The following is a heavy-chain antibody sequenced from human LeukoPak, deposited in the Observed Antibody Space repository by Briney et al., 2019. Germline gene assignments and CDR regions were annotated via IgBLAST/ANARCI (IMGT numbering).Heavy chain of an antibody. D-gene: IGHD6-19*01. CDR1: GASINSNY. CDR3: ASEGRSGWYPFDY. Sequence: SETLSLTCNVSGASINSNYWSWIRRPPGKGLEWIGYIYYTGTTNSGNTNYNPSLKSRVTMSVDTSKNQFSLKLSSVTAADTAVYYCASEGRSGWYPFDYWGQGTLVTVSP. V-gene: IGHV4-59*12. CDR2: IYYTGTTNSGNT. J-gene: IGHJ4*02.